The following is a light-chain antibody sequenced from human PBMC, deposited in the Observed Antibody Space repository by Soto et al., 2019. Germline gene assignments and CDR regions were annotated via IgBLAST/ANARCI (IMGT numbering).Light chain of an antibody. V-gene: IGKV3-15*01. J-gene: IGKJ1*01. CDR3: QQYNNWPPTWT. CDR1: QSVSNN. Sequence: EIVLTQSPVTLSLSPGESATLSCRASQSVSNNLACYQQKPGQAPRLLIYGASTRATGFPARFSGSGSGTEFTLTISSLQSEDFAVYYCQQYNNWPPTWTFGQGTKVDIK. CDR2: GAS.